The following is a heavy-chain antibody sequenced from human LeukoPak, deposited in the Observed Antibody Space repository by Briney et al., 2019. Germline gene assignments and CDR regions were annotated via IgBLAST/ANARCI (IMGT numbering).Heavy chain of an antibody. CDR2: ISGSSSTT. CDR1: GFTFSSYA. D-gene: IGHD6-25*01. Sequence: GGSLRLSCAASGFTFSSYAMSWVRQAPGKGLEWVSAISGSSSTTYYADSVKGRFTISRDNAKNSLYLQMNSLRAEDTAVYYCARLPPGYIGAPDYWGQGTLVTVSS. J-gene: IGHJ4*02. V-gene: IGHV3-21*01. CDR3: ARLPPGYIGAPDY.